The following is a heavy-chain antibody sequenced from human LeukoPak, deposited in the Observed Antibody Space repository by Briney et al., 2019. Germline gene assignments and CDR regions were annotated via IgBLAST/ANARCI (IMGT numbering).Heavy chain of an antibody. CDR2: IYYSGST. CDR3: AREAYYYDSSPGAFDI. V-gene: IGHV4-59*01. J-gene: IGHJ3*02. CDR1: GGSTSSYY. D-gene: IGHD3-22*01. Sequence: SETLSLTCTVSGGSTSSYYWSWIRQPPGKGLEWIGYIYYSGSTNYNPSLKSRVTISVDTSKNQFSLKLSSVTAADTAVYYCAREAYYYDSSPGAFDIWGQGTMVTVSS.